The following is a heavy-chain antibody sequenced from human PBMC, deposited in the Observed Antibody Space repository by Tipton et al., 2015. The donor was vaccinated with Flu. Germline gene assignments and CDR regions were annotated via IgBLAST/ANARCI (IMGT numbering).Heavy chain of an antibody. V-gene: IGHV4-31*03. D-gene: IGHD3-10*01. CDR2: IYYSGST. CDR3: ARDQGFGGGLTYDYYAMDV. CDR1: GDSISSGGNY. J-gene: IGHJ6*02. Sequence: TLSLTCTVSGDSISSGGNYWSWIRQRPGKGLEWIGDIYYSGSTYYNPSLKSRLTISIDTSMNQFSLKLSSVTAADTAVYYCARDQGFGGGLTYDYYAMDVWGQGATVTVSS.